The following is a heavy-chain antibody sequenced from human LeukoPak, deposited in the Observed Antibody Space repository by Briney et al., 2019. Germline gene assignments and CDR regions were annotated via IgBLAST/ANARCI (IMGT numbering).Heavy chain of an antibody. CDR2: ISNDGKDK. D-gene: IGHD6-19*01. V-gene: IGHV3-30*10. CDR1: RFAFSRHP. Sequence: GRSLRLSCAASRFAFSRHPMHWVRQSPGKGLEWVASISNDGKDKYYTDSVRGRFTISRDNAENTVSLQMNSLRVEDTALYYCARQGSALSYIYMYMDVWGTGTTVTVSS. J-gene: IGHJ6*03. CDR3: ARQGSALSYIYMYMDV.